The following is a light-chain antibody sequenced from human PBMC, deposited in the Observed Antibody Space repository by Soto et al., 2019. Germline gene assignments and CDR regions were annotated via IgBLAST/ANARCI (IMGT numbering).Light chain of an antibody. CDR2: GTS. J-gene: IGKJ1*01. Sequence: EIVLTQSPGTLSLSAGERATLSCRASQSVATIYLAWYQQKPGQAPKLLMSGTSTRATGIPDRFSGSGSGTDFTLTINRLEPEDFAVYYCQQYGSSPRTFGQGTRV. V-gene: IGKV3-20*01. CDR1: QSVATIY. CDR3: QQYGSSPRT.